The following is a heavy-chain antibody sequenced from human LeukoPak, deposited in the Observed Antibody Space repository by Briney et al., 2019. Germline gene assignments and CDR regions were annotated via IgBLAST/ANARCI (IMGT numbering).Heavy chain of an antibody. CDR1: GSTFSSYA. Sequence: GTCLRPSCAASGSTFSSYAMHWVRQAPGKWLGWVAVISYDGSNKYYAASVKDRFTISRDNSKNTLYLQMNSLRAEDTAVYYCARVRGDTAAYYCYYCMDVWGQGTTVTVSS. V-gene: IGHV3-30-3*01. CDR3: ARVRGDTAAYYCYYCMDV. J-gene: IGHJ6*02. D-gene: IGHD5-18*01. CDR2: ISYDGSNK.